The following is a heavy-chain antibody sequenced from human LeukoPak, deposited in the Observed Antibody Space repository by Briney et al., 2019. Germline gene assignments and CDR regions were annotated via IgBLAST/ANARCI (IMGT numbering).Heavy chain of an antibody. CDR3: ARSLSTAGIDY. Sequence: SETLSLTCAVSGYSISTGRYWGWIRQPPGKGLEWIGSIYQSGSTYYNPSLKSRVTISVDTSKNQFSLNLRSVTAADTAVHYCARSLSTAGIDYWGQGTLVTVSP. CDR1: GYSISTGRY. J-gene: IGHJ4*02. D-gene: IGHD2-2*01. V-gene: IGHV4-38-2*01. CDR2: IYQSGST.